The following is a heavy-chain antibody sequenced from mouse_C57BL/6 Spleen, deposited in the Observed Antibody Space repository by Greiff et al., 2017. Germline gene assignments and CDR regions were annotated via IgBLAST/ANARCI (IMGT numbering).Heavy chain of an antibody. CDR1: GYTFTSYW. Sequence: VQLQQPGAELVKPGASVKMSCKASGYTFTSYWITWVKQRPGQGLEWIGDIYPGSGSTNYNEKFKSKATLTVDTSSSTAYMQLSSLTSEDSAVYYCANLYDYAAYFDYWGQGTTLTVSS. D-gene: IGHD2-4*01. CDR2: IYPGSGST. V-gene: IGHV1-55*01. CDR3: ANLYDYAAYFDY. J-gene: IGHJ2*01.